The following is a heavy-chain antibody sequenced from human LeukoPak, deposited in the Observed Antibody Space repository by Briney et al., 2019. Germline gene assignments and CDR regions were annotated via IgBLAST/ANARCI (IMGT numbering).Heavy chain of an antibody. J-gene: IGHJ4*02. CDR3: ARGSKY. CDR1: GGSFSGYY. CDR2: INHSGST. Sequence: SETLSLTCAVYGGSFSGYYWSWIRQPPGKGLEWIGEINHSGSTNYNPSLTSRVTISVDTSKNQFSLKLSSVTAADTAVYYCARGSKYWGQGTLVTVSS. V-gene: IGHV4-34*01.